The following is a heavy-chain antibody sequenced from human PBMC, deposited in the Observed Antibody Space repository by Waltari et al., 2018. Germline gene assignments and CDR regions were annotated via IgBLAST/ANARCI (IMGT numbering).Heavy chain of an antibody. CDR3: ARVEVWWFDY. CDR2: IYYSGST. CDR1: GGSISRSSYY. V-gene: IGHV4-39*07. Sequence: QLQLQESGPGLVKPSATLSLTCTVSGGSISRSSYYWGWIRQPPGKGLEWIGSIYYSGSTYYNPSLKSRVTISVDTSKNQFSLKLSSVTAADTAVNYCARVEVWWFDYWGQGTLVTVSS. J-gene: IGHJ4*02. D-gene: IGHD2-21*01.